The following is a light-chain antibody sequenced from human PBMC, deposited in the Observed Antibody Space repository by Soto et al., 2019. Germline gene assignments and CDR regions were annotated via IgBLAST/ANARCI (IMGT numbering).Light chain of an antibody. CDR2: NTS. Sequence: TVMTQSPVTLSVSPGERATLSCRASQTVSSNLAWYQQKPGQIPSLLIYNTSTRATGIPARFSGSGSGTDFTLTISGLQSDDVAIYYCQQYNNWPRTFGQGTKLEI. V-gene: IGKV3-15*01. J-gene: IGKJ2*01. CDR3: QQYNNWPRT. CDR1: QTVSSN.